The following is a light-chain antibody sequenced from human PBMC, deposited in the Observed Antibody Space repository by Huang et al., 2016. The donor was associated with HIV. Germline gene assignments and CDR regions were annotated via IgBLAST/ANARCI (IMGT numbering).Light chain of an antibody. CDR2: SAS. V-gene: IGKV1-12*01. CDR3: QQTYSFPLT. Sequence: DIQMTQSPSSVSASVGDRVTITWRASQGISDFLACYQQKPGKAPNLLIYSASTLHNGAPSRFSGSGSGTDFTLTISSLQPEDFATYYCQQTYSFPLTFGPGTTVDIK. J-gene: IGKJ3*01. CDR1: QGISDF.